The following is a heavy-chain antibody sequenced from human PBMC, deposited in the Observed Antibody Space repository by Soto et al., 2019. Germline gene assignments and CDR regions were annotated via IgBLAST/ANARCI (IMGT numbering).Heavy chain of an antibody. CDR1: GFTFSSYG. J-gene: IGHJ4*02. Sequence: QVQLVESGGGVVQPGRSLRLSCAASGFTFSSYGMHWVRQAPGKGLEWVAVIWYDGSNKYYVDSVKGRFTISRDNSKNTLYLQMNSLRAEDTAVYYCHTAMVQDGDYWGQGTLVTVSS. CDR3: HTAMVQDGDY. V-gene: IGHV3-33*01. CDR2: IWYDGSNK. D-gene: IGHD5-18*01.